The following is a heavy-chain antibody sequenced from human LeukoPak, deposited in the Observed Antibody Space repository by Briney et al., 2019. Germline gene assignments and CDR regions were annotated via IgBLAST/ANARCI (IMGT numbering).Heavy chain of an antibody. V-gene: IGHV3-23*01. CDR2: ISGSGGST. D-gene: IGHD3-22*01. J-gene: IGHJ4*02. Sequence: GGTLRLSCAASGFTFSSYAMSWVRQAPGKGLEWVSGISGSGGSTYYADSVKGRFTISRDNSKNTLYLQMNSLRAEDTAVYYCAKARTMIVVVADYWGQGTLVTVSS. CDR1: GFTFSSYA. CDR3: AKARTMIVVVADY.